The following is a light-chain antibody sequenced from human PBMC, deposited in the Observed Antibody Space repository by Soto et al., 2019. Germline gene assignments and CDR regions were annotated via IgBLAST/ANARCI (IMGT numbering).Light chain of an antibody. CDR1: QSVSSY. V-gene: IGKV3-11*01. CDR3: QQRRT. CDR2: DAS. Sequence: EIVLTQSPATLSLSPGERATLSCRASQSVSSYLAWYQQKPGQAPRLLIYDASNRATGIPARFSGSGSGTDITLTISSLEPEDFEVYYCQQRRTFGQGTKVEIK. J-gene: IGKJ1*01.